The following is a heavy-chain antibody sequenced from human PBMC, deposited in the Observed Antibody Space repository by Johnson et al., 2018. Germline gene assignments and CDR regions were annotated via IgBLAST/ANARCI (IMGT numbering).Heavy chain of an antibody. D-gene: IGHD3-16*01. J-gene: IGHJ6*02. CDR3: ARSSVGPRRGGSLMDV. CDR1: GGTFSSYA. Sequence: QVQLVESGAEVKKPGSSVKVSCKASGGTFSSYAISWVRQAPGQGLEWMGGIIPIFGTANYAQKFQGRVTITADESTSTAYMGLSSLRSEDTAVYYYARSSVGPRRGGSLMDVWGQGTTVTVSS. V-gene: IGHV1-69*01. CDR2: IIPIFGTA.